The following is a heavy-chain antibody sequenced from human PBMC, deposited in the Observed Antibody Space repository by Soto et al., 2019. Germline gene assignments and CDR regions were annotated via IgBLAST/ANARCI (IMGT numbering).Heavy chain of an antibody. J-gene: IGHJ6*02. CDR2: IYYSGST. CDR1: GGSVSSGSYY. Sequence: QVQLQESGPGLVKPSETLSLTCTVSGGSVSSGSYYWSCIRQPPGKGLEWIGYIYYSGSTNYNPSLKSRVTISVDTSKNQFSLKLSSVTAADTAVYYCARDDLRGSWPGYYYYGMDVWGQGTTVTVSS. D-gene: IGHD6-13*01. CDR3: ARDDLRGSWPGYYYYGMDV. V-gene: IGHV4-61*01.